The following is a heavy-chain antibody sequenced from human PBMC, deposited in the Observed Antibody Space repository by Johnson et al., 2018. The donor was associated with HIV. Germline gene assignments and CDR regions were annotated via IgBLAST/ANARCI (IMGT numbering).Heavy chain of an antibody. Sequence: QVQLVESGGGLVQPGGSLRLSCAASGFTVSSNYMNWIRQAPGKGLEWISYISSSGTTLYYADSVKGRFTISRDNAKNSLYLQMNSLRAEDTAVYYCSWSYSQLDAFDIWGQGTMVTVSS. J-gene: IGHJ3*02. V-gene: IGHV3-11*04. CDR1: GFTVSSNY. D-gene: IGHD1-26*01. CDR2: ISSSGTTL. CDR3: SWSYSQLDAFDI.